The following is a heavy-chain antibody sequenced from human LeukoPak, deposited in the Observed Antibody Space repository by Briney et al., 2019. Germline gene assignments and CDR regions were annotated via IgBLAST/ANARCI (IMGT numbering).Heavy chain of an antibody. J-gene: IGHJ4*02. Sequence: PGGSLRLSCVGSGFTFSDAWVSWVRQAPGRGLEWLGRIRSNTDGGAAHYGAAVKGRFTISRDDSQSTVFLQMTSLKTDDTAIYYCSTGGDIIQVDQQVPFDYWGQGVMVTVSS. CDR3: STGGDIIQVDQQVPFDY. CDR2: IRSNTDGGAA. D-gene: IGHD3-3*01. CDR1: GFTFSDAW. V-gene: IGHV3-15*01.